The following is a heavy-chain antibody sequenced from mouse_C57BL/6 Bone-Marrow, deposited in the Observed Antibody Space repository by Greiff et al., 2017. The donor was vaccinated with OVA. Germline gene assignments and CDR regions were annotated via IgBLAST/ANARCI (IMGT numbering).Heavy chain of an antibody. CDR3: ARENYDYAMDY. CDR1: GYTFTNYW. V-gene: IGHV1-63*01. J-gene: IGHJ4*01. D-gene: IGHD1-1*02. Sequence: VQLQQSGAELVRPGTSVKMSCKASGYTFTNYWIGWAKQRPGHGLEWIGDIYPGGGYTKYNEKFKGKATLTADKSSSTAYMQFSSLTSEDSAIYYCARENYDYAMDYWGQGTSVTVSS. CDR2: IYPGGGYT.